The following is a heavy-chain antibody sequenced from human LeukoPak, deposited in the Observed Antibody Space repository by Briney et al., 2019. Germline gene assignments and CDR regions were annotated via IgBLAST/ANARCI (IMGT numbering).Heavy chain of an antibody. CDR2: INWNGGST. CDR1: GFTFDDYG. D-gene: IGHD2-15*01. Sequence: GGSLRLSCAASGFTFDDYGVSWVRQAPGKGLEWVSGINWNGGSTGYADSVKGRFTISRDNAKNSLYLQMNSLRAEDTALYHCARDEVGVTRPWYFDLWGRGTLVTVSS. J-gene: IGHJ2*01. CDR3: ARDEVGVTRPWYFDL. V-gene: IGHV3-20*01.